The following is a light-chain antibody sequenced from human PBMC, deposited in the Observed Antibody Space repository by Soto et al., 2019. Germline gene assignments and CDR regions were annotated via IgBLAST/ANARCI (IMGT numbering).Light chain of an antibody. CDR3: QQYHVWPKWT. CDR1: QSVIIS. CDR2: CAS. V-gene: IGKV3-15*01. J-gene: IGKJ1*01. Sequence: EIVMTQCPATLSVSPGEGATLSCSASQSVIISLSWYQHKPGQAPRLLIHCASTRASGVPPKFSGSRSGTELTLTIISLQSEDYAVYFYQQYHVWPKWTFGQGTKVDIK.